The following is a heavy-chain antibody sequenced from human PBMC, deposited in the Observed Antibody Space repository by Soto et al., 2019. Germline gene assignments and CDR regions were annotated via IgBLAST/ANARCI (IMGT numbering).Heavy chain of an antibody. CDR1: GFTFSSYS. CDR2: ISSSSSYI. V-gene: IGHV3-21*01. CDR3: ARETTVTTDGDYYYYYMDV. J-gene: IGHJ6*03. Sequence: GGSLRLSCAASGFTFSSYSMNWVRQAPGKGLEWVSSISSSSSYIYYADSVKGRFTISRDNAKNSLYLQMNSLRAEDTAVYYCARETTVTTDGDYYYYYMDVWGKGTTVTVSS. D-gene: IGHD4-17*01.